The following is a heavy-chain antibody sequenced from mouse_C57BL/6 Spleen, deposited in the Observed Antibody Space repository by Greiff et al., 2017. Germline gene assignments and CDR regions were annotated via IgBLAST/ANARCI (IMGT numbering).Heavy chain of an antibody. V-gene: IGHV1-26*01. CDR2: INTNTGGT. Sequence: EVQLQQSGPALVKPGASVKISCKASGYTFTDYYMNWVKQSHGKSLEWIGDINTNTGGTSYKQKVKGKATLTVAKSSSTDYMELRSLTSEDSAVYYCARNWDEGGNFDYWGQGTTLTVSS. D-gene: IGHD4-1*01. CDR3: ARNWDEGGNFDY. CDR1: GYTFTDYY. J-gene: IGHJ2*01.